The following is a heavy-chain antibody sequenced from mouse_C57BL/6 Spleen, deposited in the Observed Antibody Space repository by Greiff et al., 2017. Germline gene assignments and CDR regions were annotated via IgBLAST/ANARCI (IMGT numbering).Heavy chain of an antibody. CDR2: IHPSDSDT. V-gene: IGHV1-74*01. CDR1: GYTFTSYW. CDR3: AIRGITYYSNWEYFDY. D-gene: IGHD2-5*01. Sequence: QVQLQQPGAELVKPGASVKVSCKASGYTFTSYWMHWVKQRPGQGLEWIGRIHPSDSDTNYNQKFKGKATLTVDKSSSPDYMQISSLTSEDAAVYYCAIRGITYYSNWEYFDYWGQGTTLTVSS. J-gene: IGHJ2*01.